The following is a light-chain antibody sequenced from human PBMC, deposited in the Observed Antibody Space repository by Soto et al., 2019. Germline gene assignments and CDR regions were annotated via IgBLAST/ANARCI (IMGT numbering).Light chain of an antibody. CDR3: QQYASSPYT. Sequence: EIVLTQAPGTLSLSPGDIATLSCRGSQSVSSIYLAWYQQKPGQAPRLIIYGASRRATGIPDRFIGRESGTDCTLTITTLEPEDAAVYFCQQYASSPYTFGQGTKVDI. CDR1: QSVSSIY. CDR2: GAS. V-gene: IGKV3-20*01. J-gene: IGKJ2*01.